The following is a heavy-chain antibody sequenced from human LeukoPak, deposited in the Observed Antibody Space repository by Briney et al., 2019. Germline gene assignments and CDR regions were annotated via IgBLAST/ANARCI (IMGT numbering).Heavy chain of an antibody. CDR1: GGSFSGYY. CDR2: INHSGST. V-gene: IGHV4-34*01. D-gene: IGHD2-8*02. Sequence: PSETLSLTCAVYGGSFSGYYWSWIRQPPGKGLEWIGEINHSGSTNYNPSLKGRVTISVDTSKNQFSLKLSSVTAADTAVYYCARAGSKVTGGGVWSHWGQGTLVTVSS. CDR3: ARAGSKVTGGGVWSH. J-gene: IGHJ4*02.